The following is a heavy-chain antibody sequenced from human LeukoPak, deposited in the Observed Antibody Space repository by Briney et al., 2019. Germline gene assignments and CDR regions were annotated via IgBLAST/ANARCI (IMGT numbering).Heavy chain of an antibody. D-gene: IGHD6-13*01. CDR2: TYYRSKWYN. V-gene: IGHV6-1*01. J-gene: IGHJ4*02. CDR1: EDSVSSNSAA. Sequence: SQTLSLTCAISEDSVSSNSAAWNWIRQSPSRGLEWLGRTYYRSKWYNDYAVSVKSQITINPDTSKNQFSLQLNSVTPEDTAVYYCARASSSWYADYFDYWGQGTLVTVSS. CDR3: ARASSSWYADYFDY.